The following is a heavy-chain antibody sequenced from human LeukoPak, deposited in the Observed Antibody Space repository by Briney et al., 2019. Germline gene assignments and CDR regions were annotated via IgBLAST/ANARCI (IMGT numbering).Heavy chain of an antibody. CDR2: IYYSGST. Sequence: SETLSLTCAVYGGSFSGYYWSWIRQPPGKGLEWSGYIYYSGSTNYNPSLKSRVTISVDTSKNQFSLKLSSVTAADTAVYYCARGRDDYVWGSYRFDYWGQGTLVTVSS. J-gene: IGHJ4*02. D-gene: IGHD3-16*02. CDR1: GGSFSGYY. V-gene: IGHV4-59*01. CDR3: ARGRDDYVWGSYRFDY.